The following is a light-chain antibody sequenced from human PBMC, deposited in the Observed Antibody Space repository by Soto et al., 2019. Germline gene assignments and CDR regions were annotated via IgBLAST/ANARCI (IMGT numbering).Light chain of an antibody. V-gene: IGKV1-5*01. CDR1: QSISNR. CDR2: DAS. Sequence: DIQMTQSPSTLSASVGDRVTITCRASQSISNRLAWYQQKPGKAPKVLIYDASSLESGVPSTFSGSGSGTEFTLTISSVQPEDFATYFCQHYETFSWTFGQGTKVDIK. CDR3: QHYETFSWT. J-gene: IGKJ1*01.